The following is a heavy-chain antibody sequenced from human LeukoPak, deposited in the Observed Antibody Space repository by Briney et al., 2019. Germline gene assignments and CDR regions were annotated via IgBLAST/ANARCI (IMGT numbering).Heavy chain of an antibody. CDR1: GGSFSGYY. CDR3: ARAVPRYCSSTSCLPPY. V-gene: IGHV4-34*01. D-gene: IGHD2-2*01. CDR2: INHSGST. J-gene: IGHJ4*02. Sequence: SETLSLTCAVYGGSFSGYYWSWIRQPPGKGLEWIGEINHSGSTNYNPSLRSRVTISVDTSKNQFSLKLSSVTAADTAVYYCARAVPRYCSSTSCLPPYWGQGTLVTVSS.